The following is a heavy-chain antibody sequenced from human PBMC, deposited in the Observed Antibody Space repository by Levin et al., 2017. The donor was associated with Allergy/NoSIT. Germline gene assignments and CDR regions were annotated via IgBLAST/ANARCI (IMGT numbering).Heavy chain of an antibody. CDR2: ISAYNGNT. Sequence: GGSLRLSCKASGYNFTNYGISWVRQAPGQGLEWMGWISAYNGNTNYAQKFQGRVTMIIQTSTNTAYMELRSLRSDDTAVYYCARVGIDFWGVYQKSWGYMDVWGQGTTVTVSS. CDR1: GYNFTNYG. D-gene: IGHD3-3*01. V-gene: IGHV1-18*01. CDR3: ARVGIDFWGVYQKSWGYMDV. J-gene: IGHJ6*03.